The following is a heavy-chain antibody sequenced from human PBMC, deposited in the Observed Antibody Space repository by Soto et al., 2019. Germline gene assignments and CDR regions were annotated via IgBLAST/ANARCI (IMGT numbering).Heavy chain of an antibody. J-gene: IGHJ5*02. CDR1: GFSLSTSGVG. D-gene: IGHD4-17*01. Sequence: QSTLKESGPTLGKPTQTLTLTCTFSGFSLSTSGVGVGWISQPPGKALEWLALIYWDDDKRYSPSLNSRLTSPKDTSKNQVVLTMTNMDPVDTATYYCAHRQYYGDSRYNWFDPWGQGTLVTVSS. CDR3: AHRQYYGDSRYNWFDP. V-gene: IGHV2-5*02. CDR2: IYWDDDK.